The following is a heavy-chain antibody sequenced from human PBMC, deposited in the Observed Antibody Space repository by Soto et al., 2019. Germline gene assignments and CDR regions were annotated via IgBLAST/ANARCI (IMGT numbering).Heavy chain of an antibody. Sequence: PSETLSLTCAVYGGSFSGYYWSWIRQPPGKGLEWIGEINHSGSTNYNPSLKSRVTISVDTSKNQFSLKLSSVTAADTAVYYCARDRGYCSGGSCYSGVVYFDYWGQGTLVTVSS. CDR1: GGSFSGYY. D-gene: IGHD2-15*01. J-gene: IGHJ4*02. CDR2: INHSGST. V-gene: IGHV4-34*01. CDR3: ARDRGYCSGGSCYSGVVYFDY.